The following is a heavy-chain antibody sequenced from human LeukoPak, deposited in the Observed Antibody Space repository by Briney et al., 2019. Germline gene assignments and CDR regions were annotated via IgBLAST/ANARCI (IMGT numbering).Heavy chain of an antibody. J-gene: IGHJ5*02. V-gene: IGHV3-64*01. CDR2: ISSNGFST. CDR1: GFTFSNYG. Sequence: GGSLRLSCAASGFTFSNYGIHWVRQAPGKGLEFVSSISSNGFSTYYGSSVQGRFTISRDNSENTVYLQMDSLRAEDMAVYYCARTQQWLATGGWYWFDTWGQGILVTVSS. CDR3: ARTQQWLATGGWYWFDT. D-gene: IGHD6-19*01.